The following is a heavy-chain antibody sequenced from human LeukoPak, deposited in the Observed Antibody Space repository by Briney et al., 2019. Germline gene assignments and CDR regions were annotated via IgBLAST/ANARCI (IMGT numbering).Heavy chain of an antibody. J-gene: IGHJ4*02. CDR2: IYYTGNT. CDR1: GDSLTGYY. Sequence: PSETLSLTCTVSGDSLTGYYWGWIRQPPGKGLEWIGNIYYTGNTYYNPSLKSRVTISLDTSKNQFSLKVISMTAADTAVYYCTRRITFYYDILAGYRGFDYWGQGTLVTVSS. CDR3: TRRITFYYDILAGYRGFDY. D-gene: IGHD3-9*01. V-gene: IGHV4-39*07.